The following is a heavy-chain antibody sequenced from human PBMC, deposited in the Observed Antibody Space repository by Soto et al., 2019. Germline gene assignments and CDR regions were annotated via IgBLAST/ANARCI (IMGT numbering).Heavy chain of an antibody. Sequence: QITLKESGPPLVKPTQTLTLTCTFSGFSLSTSGVGVGWIRQPPGKPLEWLALIYWDDDNRYSPSLKSSLTITKDTSKNQVVLTMTNMDPVDTATYYGAHSTMVRGDKYFQHWGQGTLVTVSS. D-gene: IGHD3-10*01. J-gene: IGHJ1*01. CDR3: AHSTMVRGDKYFQH. CDR1: GFSLSTSGVG. V-gene: IGHV2-5*02. CDR2: IYWDDDN.